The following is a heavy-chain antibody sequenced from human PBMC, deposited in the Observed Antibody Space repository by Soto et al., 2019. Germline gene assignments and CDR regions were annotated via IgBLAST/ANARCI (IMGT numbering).Heavy chain of an antibody. CDR3: VKALSLHYTAATEFDT. D-gene: IGHD3-3*01. CDR2: IGNNGGST. Sequence: GVLRLSCSTSGFTFSGYAMHWVRLAPGKGLEYVSVIGNNGGSTYYADSVNGRFTISRDNSKNMLYLQMSSLRAEDTAVYYCVKALSLHYTAATEFDTWGQDNMLPVSS. J-gene: IGHJ5*01. CDR1: GFTFSGYA. V-gene: IGHV3-64D*06.